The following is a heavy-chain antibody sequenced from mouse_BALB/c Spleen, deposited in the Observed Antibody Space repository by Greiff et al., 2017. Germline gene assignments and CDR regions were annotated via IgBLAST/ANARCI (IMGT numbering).Heavy chain of an antibody. Sequence: EVKVVESGGGLVQPGGSMKLSCVASGFTFSNYWMNWVRQSPEKGLEWVAEIRLKSNNYATHYAESVKGRFTISRDDSKSSVYLQMNNLRAEDTGIYYCTRPDYDEGYYFDYWGQGTTLTVSS. CDR2: IRLKSNNYAT. V-gene: IGHV6-6*02. D-gene: IGHD2-4*01. J-gene: IGHJ2*01. CDR1: GFTFSNYW. CDR3: TRPDYDEGYYFDY.